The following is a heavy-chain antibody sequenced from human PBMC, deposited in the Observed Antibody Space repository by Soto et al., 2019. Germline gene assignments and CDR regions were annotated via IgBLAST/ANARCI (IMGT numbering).Heavy chain of an antibody. J-gene: IGHJ6*02. V-gene: IGHV2-5*02. CDR2: IYWDDDK. Sequence: QITLKESGPTLVKPTQTLTLTCTFSGFSLSTSGVGVGWIRQPPGKALEWLALIYWDDDKRYSPSLKSRLTITKDTSKNQVVLTMTNMDPVDTATSYCARQWLRDYYYYYGMDVWGQGTTVTVSS. D-gene: IGHD5-12*01. CDR1: GFSLSTSGVG. CDR3: ARQWLRDYYYYYGMDV.